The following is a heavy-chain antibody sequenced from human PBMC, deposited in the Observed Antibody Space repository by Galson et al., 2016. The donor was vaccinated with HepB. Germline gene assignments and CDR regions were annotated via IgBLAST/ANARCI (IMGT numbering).Heavy chain of an antibody. Sequence: TLSLTCTVSGGSISSGDYYWRWIRQPPGKGLAWVGYIYYSWSTYYNPSLKSRVTISVDTSKNQFSLKLSSVAAADTAVYYCARGPSQQWLGGFDYWGQGTLVTVSS. CDR3: ARGPSQQWLGGFDY. D-gene: IGHD6-19*01. CDR1: GGSISSGDYY. J-gene: IGHJ4*02. CDR2: IYYSWST. V-gene: IGHV4-30-4*01.